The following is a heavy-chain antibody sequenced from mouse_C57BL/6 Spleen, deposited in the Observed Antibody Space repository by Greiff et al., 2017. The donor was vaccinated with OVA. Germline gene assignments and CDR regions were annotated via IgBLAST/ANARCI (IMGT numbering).Heavy chain of an antibody. CDR2: IRNKANGYTT. J-gene: IGHJ2*01. V-gene: IGHV7-3*01. Sequence: EVQLQESGGGLVQPGGSLNLSCAASGFTFTDYYMSWVRQPPGKALEWLGFIRNKANGYTTEYSASVKGRFTISRDNSQSSLYLQMNALGAEDSATYYCTGYKDYYGSSDEGYWGQGTTLPVSS. D-gene: IGHD1-1*01. CDR1: GFTFTDYY. CDR3: TGYKDYYGSSDEGY.